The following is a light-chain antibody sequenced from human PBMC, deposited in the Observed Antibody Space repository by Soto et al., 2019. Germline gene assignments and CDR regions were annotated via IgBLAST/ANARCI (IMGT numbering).Light chain of an antibody. J-gene: IGKJ2*01. Sequence: EIVLTQSPGTLSLSPGERATLSCRASRSVSSRYLAWYQQKPGQAPRLLIYGASTRATGIPDRFSGSGSGTDFTLIISRLQPEDFAVYHCQQYGYSPNTFGQGTKLEIK. CDR2: GAS. CDR3: QQYGYSPNT. V-gene: IGKV3-20*01. CDR1: RSVSSRY.